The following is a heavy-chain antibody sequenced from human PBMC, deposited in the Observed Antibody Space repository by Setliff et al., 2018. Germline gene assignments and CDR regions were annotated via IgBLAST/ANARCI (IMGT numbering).Heavy chain of an antibody. V-gene: IGHV4-61*09. J-gene: IGHJ4*02. Sequence: PSETLSLTCTVSGDSISSGINYWSWIRQPAGKGLEWIGHISPSGSTTYNPSVKSRVTISLDTSKNHFSLKLDSVTAADTALYYCARSPSSGAYWNPRPFYSDYWARGTLVTVSS. D-gene: IGHD1-26*01. CDR3: ARSPSSGAYWNPRPFYSDY. CDR2: ISPSGST. CDR1: GDSISSGINY.